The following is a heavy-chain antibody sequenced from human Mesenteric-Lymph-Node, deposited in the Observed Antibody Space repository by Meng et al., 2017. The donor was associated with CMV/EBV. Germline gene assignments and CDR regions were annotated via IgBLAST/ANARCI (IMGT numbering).Heavy chain of an antibody. CDR1: GFIFSNYY. CDR2: SYAGGAI. J-gene: IGHJ5*02. V-gene: IGHV3-53*01. Sequence: GESLKISCEASGFIFSNYYMSWVCQAPGKGLEWVSVSYAGGAIYYADSVKGRFTISRVNSKNTLYLQMNSLRAGDTAVYYCAKDSGSYSLNYFDPWGQGTLVTVSS. CDR3: AKDSGSYSLNYFDP. D-gene: IGHD1-26*01.